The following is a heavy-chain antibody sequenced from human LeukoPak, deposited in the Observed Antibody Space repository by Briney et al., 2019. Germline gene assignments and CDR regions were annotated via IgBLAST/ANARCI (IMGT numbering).Heavy chain of an antibody. Sequence: GGSPRLSCAASGFTFSSYGMHWVRQAPGKGLEWVAFIRYDGSNKYYADSVKGRFTISRDNSKNTLYLQMNSLRAEDTAVYYCAKEDIVVVVAATIGAFDIWGQGTMVTVSS. J-gene: IGHJ3*02. D-gene: IGHD2-15*01. CDR3: AKEDIVVVVAATIGAFDI. CDR1: GFTFSSYG. CDR2: IRYDGSNK. V-gene: IGHV3-30*02.